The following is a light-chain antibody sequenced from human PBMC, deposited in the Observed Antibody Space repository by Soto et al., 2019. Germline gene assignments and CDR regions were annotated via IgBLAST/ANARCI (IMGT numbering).Light chain of an antibody. V-gene: IGLV1-44*01. CDR3: ESWDGSLNGGV. CDR1: TSNIGRDT. CDR2: SNN. Sequence: QSVLTQPPSASGTPGQRVTISCSGSTSNIGRDTVNWYQQVPGTAPKLLIYSNNQRPSGVPDRFSGSKSGSSASLAISGLQSGDEANYYCESWDGSLNGGVFGGGTKLTVL. J-gene: IGLJ3*02.